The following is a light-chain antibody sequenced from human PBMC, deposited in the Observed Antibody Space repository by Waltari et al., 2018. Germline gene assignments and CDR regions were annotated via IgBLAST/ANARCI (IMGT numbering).Light chain of an antibody. CDR1: NNNLDYRG. V-gene: IGLV10-54*04. CDR2: RDN. CDR3: LAWDNGLRSWV. J-gene: IGLJ3*02. Sequence: QAGMTQPPALSKGLGQTATLTCTEDNNNLDYRGAAWLRHHQGHPPKLLSYRDNSRPSGISERISAPRSRNTASLTIPGLQPEDEADYYCLAWDNGLRSWVFGGGTKLTVL.